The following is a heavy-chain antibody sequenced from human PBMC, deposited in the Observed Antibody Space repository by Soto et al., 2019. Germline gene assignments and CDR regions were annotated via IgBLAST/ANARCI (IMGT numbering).Heavy chain of an antibody. CDR1: GGPFSSYA. Sequence: SVKVSFKASGGPFSSYAISFVRQAPGQGLEWMGGIIPIFGTANYAQKFQGRVTITADESTSTAYMELSSLRSEDTAVYYCARVPPIVEGWFDPWGQGTLVTVSS. CDR3: ARVPPIVEGWFDP. V-gene: IGHV1-69*13. D-gene: IGHD2-15*01. J-gene: IGHJ5*02. CDR2: IIPIFGTA.